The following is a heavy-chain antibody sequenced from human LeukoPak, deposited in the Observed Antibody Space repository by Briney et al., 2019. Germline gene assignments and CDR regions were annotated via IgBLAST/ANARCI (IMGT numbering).Heavy chain of an antibody. Sequence: GESLKISCKVSGYSFTSYCIGWVRQMPGKGLEWMGSIYPGDSGPTYSPSFPGQVTISVDKSINTAYLQWSSLQASDTAMYYCGMSGDRVPLQDDVFDVWGQGTMVTVST. CDR2: IYPGDSGP. D-gene: IGHD1-26*01. CDR1: GYSFTSYC. J-gene: IGHJ3*01. V-gene: IGHV5-51*01. CDR3: GMSGDRVPLQDDVFDV.